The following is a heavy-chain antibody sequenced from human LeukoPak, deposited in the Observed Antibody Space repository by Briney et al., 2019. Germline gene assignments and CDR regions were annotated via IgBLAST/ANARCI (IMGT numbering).Heavy chain of an antibody. CDR3: ARDTTREYYFDY. J-gene: IGHJ4*02. CDR2: IYYSGST. D-gene: IGHD1-14*01. V-gene: IGHV4-59*01. CDR1: VGSISSYY. Sequence: SETLSLTCTVSVGSISSYYWTWIRQPPGHGLEWIGYIYYSGSTNYNPSLKSRVTISVDTSKSQFSLKLSSVTAADAAVYYCARDTTREYYFDYWGQGTLVTVSS.